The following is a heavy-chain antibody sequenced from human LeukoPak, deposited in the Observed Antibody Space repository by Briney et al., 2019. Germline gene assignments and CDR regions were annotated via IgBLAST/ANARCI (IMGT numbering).Heavy chain of an antibody. Sequence: SVRVSCKASGGTFSSYAISWVRQAPGQGLEWMGGIIPIFGTANYAQKFQGRVTITTDESTSTAYMELSSLRSEDTAVYYCASYGYYPEWGQGTLVTVSS. CDR3: ASYGYYPE. D-gene: IGHD3-3*01. CDR2: IIPIFGTA. CDR1: GGTFSSYA. V-gene: IGHV1-69*05. J-gene: IGHJ4*02.